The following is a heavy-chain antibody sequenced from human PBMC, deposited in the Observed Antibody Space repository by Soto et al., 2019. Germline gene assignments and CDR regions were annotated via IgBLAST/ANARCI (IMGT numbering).Heavy chain of an antibody. V-gene: IGHV3-30-3*01. D-gene: IGHD2-21*02. Sequence: GGALRLSCAASGFTFSSYAMHWVRQAPGKGLEWVAVISYDGSNKYYADSVKGQFTISRDNSKNTLYLQMNSLRAEDTAVYYCASRGDWTDYWGQGTLVTVSS. CDR2: ISYDGSNK. CDR1: GFTFSSYA. CDR3: ASRGDWTDY. J-gene: IGHJ4*02.